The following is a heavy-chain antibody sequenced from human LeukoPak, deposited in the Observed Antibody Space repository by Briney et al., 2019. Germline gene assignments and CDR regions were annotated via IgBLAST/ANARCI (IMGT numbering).Heavy chain of an antibody. D-gene: IGHD2-2*02. J-gene: IGHJ6*03. CDR2: INPNSGGT. V-gene: IGHV1-2*02. CDR1: GYTFTGYY. CDR3: ARGDTEISPKSHYYYYYMDV. Sequence: ASVKVSCKASGYTFTGYYMHWVRQAPGQGLEWMGWINPNSGGTNYAQKFQGRVTMTRDTSISTAYMELSRLRSDDTAVYYCARGDTEISPKSHYYYYYMDVWGKGTTVTVSS.